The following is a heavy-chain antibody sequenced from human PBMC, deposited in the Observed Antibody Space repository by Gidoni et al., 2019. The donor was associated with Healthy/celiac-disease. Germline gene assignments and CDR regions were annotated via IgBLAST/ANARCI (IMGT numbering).Heavy chain of an antibody. Sequence: EVQLVQSGAAVKKPGESLKISWKGSGYSFTTYWIGWVRQMPGKGLEWKGIIYPGDSDTRYSPSFQGQVTISADKSISTAYLQWSSLKASDTAMYYCARRAGRWPRISGWFDPWGQGTLVTVSS. D-gene: IGHD1-1*01. J-gene: IGHJ5*02. CDR3: ARRAGRWPRISGWFDP. V-gene: IGHV5-51*01. CDR1: GYSFTTYW. CDR2: IYPGDSDT.